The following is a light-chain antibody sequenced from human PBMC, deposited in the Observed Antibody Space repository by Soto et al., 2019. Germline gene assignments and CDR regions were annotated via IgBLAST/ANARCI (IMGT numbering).Light chain of an antibody. J-gene: IGLJ2*01. CDR1: SSDVGCYNY. CDR3: SAYTSSTPDVV. Sequence: SALTQPASVSGSPGQSITISCTGTSSDVGCYNYVSWYQQHPGKAPKLMIYDVSNRPSGVSNRFAGSKSGNTASLTISGLQAEDEADYYVSAYTSSTPDVVFGGGTKLTVL. CDR2: DVS. V-gene: IGLV2-14*01.